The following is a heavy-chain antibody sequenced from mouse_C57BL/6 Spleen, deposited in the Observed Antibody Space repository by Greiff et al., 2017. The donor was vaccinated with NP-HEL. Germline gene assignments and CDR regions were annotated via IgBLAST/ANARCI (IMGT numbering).Heavy chain of an antibody. CDR2: IDPSDSYT. D-gene: IGHD2-4*01. V-gene: IGHV1-59*01. CDR3: ARKVYDYDCDY. J-gene: IGHJ2*01. CDR1: GYTFTSYW. Sequence: VQLQQPGAELVRPGTSVKLSCKASGYTFTSYWMHWVKQRPGQGLEWIGVIDPSDSYTNYNQKFKGKATLTVDTSSSTAYMQLSSLTSEDSAVYYCARKVYDYDCDYWGQGTTLTVSS.